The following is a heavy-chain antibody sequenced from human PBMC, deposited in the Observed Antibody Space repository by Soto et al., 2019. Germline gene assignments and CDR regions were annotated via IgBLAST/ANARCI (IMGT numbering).Heavy chain of an antibody. Sequence: EVQLLESGGGLVQPGGSLRLSCAASGFTFSSYAMSWVRQAPGKGLEWVSAISGSGGSTYYADSVKGRFTISRDNSKNTLYLQMNSLRAEDTAVYYCAKSKGRGYYGSGSYYNVIHFDYWGQGTLVTVSS. V-gene: IGHV3-23*01. CDR2: ISGSGGST. CDR1: GFTFSSYA. CDR3: AKSKGRGYYGSGSYYNVIHFDY. D-gene: IGHD3-10*01. J-gene: IGHJ4*02.